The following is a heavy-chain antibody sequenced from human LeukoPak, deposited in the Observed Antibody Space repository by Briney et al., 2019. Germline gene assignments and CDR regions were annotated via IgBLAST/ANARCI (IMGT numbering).Heavy chain of an antibody. CDR3: ARVSTTVTTSWFDP. J-gene: IGHJ5*02. CDR1: GDSISSNNYY. D-gene: IGHD4-17*01. V-gene: IGHV4-39*07. CDR2: IPYSGST. Sequence: SETLSLTCTVSGDSISSNNYYWAWIRQPPGKGLEWIGSIPYSGSTYYNPSLKSRVTMSVDTSKNQFSLKLSSVTAADTAVYYCARVSTTVTTSWFDPWGQGTLVTVSS.